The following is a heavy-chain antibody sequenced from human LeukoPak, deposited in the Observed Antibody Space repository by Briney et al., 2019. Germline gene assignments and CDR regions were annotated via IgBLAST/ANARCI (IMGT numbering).Heavy chain of an antibody. CDR2: ITDTGGTT. D-gene: IGHD6-19*01. CDR3: AKGEYGSGWPD. CDR1: GFTFSSYA. V-gene: IGHV3-23*01. Sequence: PGGSLRLSCAVSGFTFSSYAMNWVRQAPGKGLEWVSGITDTGGTTDYADSVKGRFKISRDNSKNILYVQMNSLRDEDTAVYYCAKGEYGSGWPDWGQGTLVTVSS. J-gene: IGHJ4*02.